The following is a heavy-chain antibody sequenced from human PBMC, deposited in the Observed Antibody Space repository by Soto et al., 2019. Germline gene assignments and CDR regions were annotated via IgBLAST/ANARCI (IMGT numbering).Heavy chain of an antibody. CDR1: GFTFSSYG. Sequence: GGSLRLSCAASGFTFSSYGMHWVRQAPGKGLEWVAVIWYDGSNKYYADSVKGRFTISRDNSKNTLYLQMNSLRAEDTAVYYCAREHCTNGVCYNYYYGMDVWGQGTTVTVSS. J-gene: IGHJ6*02. D-gene: IGHD2-8*01. V-gene: IGHV3-33*01. CDR3: AREHCTNGVCYNYYYGMDV. CDR2: IWYDGSNK.